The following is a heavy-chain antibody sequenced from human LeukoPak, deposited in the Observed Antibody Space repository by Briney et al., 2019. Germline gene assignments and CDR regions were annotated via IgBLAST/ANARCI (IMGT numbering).Heavy chain of an antibody. D-gene: IGHD1-26*01. Sequence: PGGSLRLSCTASGFTFGDYAMSWVRQAPGKGLEWVGFIRSKAYGGTTEYAASVKGRFTISRDDSKSIAYLQMNSLKTEDTAVYYCTRDSGSYYEPTLCYFDYWGQGTLVTVSS. J-gene: IGHJ4*02. CDR1: GFTFGDYA. CDR3: TRDSGSYYEPTLCYFDY. CDR2: IRSKAYGGTT. V-gene: IGHV3-49*04.